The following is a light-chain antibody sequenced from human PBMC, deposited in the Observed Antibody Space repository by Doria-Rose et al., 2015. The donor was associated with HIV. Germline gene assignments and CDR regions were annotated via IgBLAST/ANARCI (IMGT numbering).Light chain of an antibody. J-gene: IGKJ3*01. V-gene: IGKV4-1*01. CDR2: WAS. CDR1: QSLLYTSKNY. CDR3: QQYYDTPS. Sequence: TQSPESLGMSLGERATLNCKSNQSLLYTSKNYLAWYQQKPGRPPKLLIYWASTRQSGVPARLSGSGSGTDFTLTISSLEAEDVAVYYCQQYYDTPSFGPGTTVDIK.